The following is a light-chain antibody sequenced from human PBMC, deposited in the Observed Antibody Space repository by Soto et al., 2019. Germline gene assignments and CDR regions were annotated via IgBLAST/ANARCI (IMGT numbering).Light chain of an antibody. Sequence: EIVMTQSPATLSVSPGERATLSCRASQSVSSNLAWYQQTPGQAPSLLIYGASTRATGIPARFSGSGSGTEFTLTISSLQSEDFAVYYCQQYNNWPPWTFGQGTNVEIK. CDR2: GAS. V-gene: IGKV3-15*01. CDR1: QSVSSN. CDR3: QQYNNWPPWT. J-gene: IGKJ1*01.